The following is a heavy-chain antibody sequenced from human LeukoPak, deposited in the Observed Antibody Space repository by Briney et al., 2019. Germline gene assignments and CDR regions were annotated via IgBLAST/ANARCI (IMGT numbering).Heavy chain of an antibody. D-gene: IGHD6-6*01. V-gene: IGHV1-46*01. Sequence: ASVKVSCKASGYTFTGYYMHWVRQAPGQGLEWMGWINPNSGSTSYAQKFQGRVTMTRDTSTSTVYMELSSLRSEDTAVYYCARDEYSSSGGYYYYMDVWGKGTTVTVSS. CDR2: INPNSGST. CDR1: GYTFTGYY. J-gene: IGHJ6*03. CDR3: ARDEYSSSGGYYYYMDV.